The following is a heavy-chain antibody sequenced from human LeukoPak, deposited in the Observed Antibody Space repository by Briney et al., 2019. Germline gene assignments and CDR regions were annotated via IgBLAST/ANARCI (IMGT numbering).Heavy chain of an antibody. D-gene: IGHD2-8*01. CDR3: AKDRCTNGVCYDGMDV. J-gene: IGHJ6*02. CDR2: ISYDGSNK. V-gene: IGHV3-30*18. Sequence: PGGSLRFSCAASGFTFSSYGMHWVRQAPGKGLEWVAVISYDGSNKYYADSVKGRFTISRDNSKNTLYLQMNSLRAEDTAVYYCAKDRCTNGVCYDGMDVWGQGTTVTVSS. CDR1: GFTFSSYG.